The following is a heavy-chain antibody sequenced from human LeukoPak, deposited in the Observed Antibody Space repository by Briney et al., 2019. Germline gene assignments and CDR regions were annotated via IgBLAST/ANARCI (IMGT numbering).Heavy chain of an antibody. CDR3: ARVRTGYSSGGNWFDP. Sequence: SETLSLTCTVSGGSISSYYWSWIRQPPGKGLEWIGYIYYSGSTNYNPSLKSRVTISVDTSKNQFSLKLSSVTAAGTAVYYCARVRTGYSSGGNWFDPWGQGTLVTVSS. CDR2: IYYSGST. D-gene: IGHD6-19*01. J-gene: IGHJ5*02. CDR1: GGSISSYY. V-gene: IGHV4-59*01.